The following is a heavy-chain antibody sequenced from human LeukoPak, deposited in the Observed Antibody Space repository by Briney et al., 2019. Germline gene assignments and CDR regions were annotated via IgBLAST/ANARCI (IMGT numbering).Heavy chain of an antibody. CDR2: INHSGYT. V-gene: IGHV4-34*01. Sequence: SETLSLTCAVSGESFSDYYWSWVRQPLGKGLEWIGEINHSGYTDYNPPLKSRVTITVDTSKNQFSLNLGSVTAADTAVYYCARAAQLTEARGAFDIWGQGTMVTVSS. D-gene: IGHD2-2*01. J-gene: IGHJ3*02. CDR1: GESFSDYY. CDR3: ARAAQLTEARGAFDI.